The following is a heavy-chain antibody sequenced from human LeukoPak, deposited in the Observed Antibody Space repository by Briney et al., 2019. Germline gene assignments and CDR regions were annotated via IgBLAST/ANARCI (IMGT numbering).Heavy chain of an antibody. CDR3: ARDSYYDSSGYYYSLDY. J-gene: IGHJ4*02. CDR2: ISAYNGNT. V-gene: IGHV1-18*01. D-gene: IGHD3-22*01. Sequence: ASVKVSCKASGYTYTSYGISWVRQAPGQGLEWMGWISAYNGNTNYAQKLQGRVTMTTDTSTSTAYMELRSLRSDDTAVYYCARDSYYDSSGYYYSLDYWGQGTLVTVSS. CDR1: GYTYTSYG.